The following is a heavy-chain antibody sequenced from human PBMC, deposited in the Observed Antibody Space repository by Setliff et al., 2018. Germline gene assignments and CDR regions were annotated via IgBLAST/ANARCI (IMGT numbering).Heavy chain of an antibody. CDR3: ARVADGSGSFYLGFDY. V-gene: IGHV4-31*03. D-gene: IGHD3-10*01. Sequence: SETLSLTCTVSGDSISSGSYYWNWIRQHPEKGLEWLGYIFHSGSTHYNSSLKSRVTISIDTSKNHFSLELNAVTAADSAVYYCARVADGSGSFYLGFDYWGQGILVTVSS. J-gene: IGHJ4*02. CDR1: GDSISSGSYY. CDR2: IFHSGST.